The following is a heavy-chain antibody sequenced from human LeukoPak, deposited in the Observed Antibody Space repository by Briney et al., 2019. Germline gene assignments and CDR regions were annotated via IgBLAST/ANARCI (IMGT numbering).Heavy chain of an antibody. CDR1: GYTFSGYY. D-gene: IGHD3-22*01. V-gene: IGHV1-2*02. CDR2: INPNGGGT. Sequence: ASVKVSCKASGYTFSGYYIHWLRQAPAQGLEWMGCINPNGGGTNYAQKFQGRVTMTRDTSIDTAYMELRRLRSDDTAVYYCGREYYDSSGPDYWGQGTLVTVSS. CDR3: GREYYDSSGPDY. J-gene: IGHJ4*02.